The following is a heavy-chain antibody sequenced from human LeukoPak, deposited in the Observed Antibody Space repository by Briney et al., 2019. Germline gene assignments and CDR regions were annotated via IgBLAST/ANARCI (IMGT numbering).Heavy chain of an antibody. CDR2: MNPNSGNT. V-gene: IGHV1-8*01. J-gene: IGHJ5*02. Sequence: GASVKVSCKASGYTFTSYDINWVRQATGQGLEWMGWMNPNSGNTGYAQKFQGRVTMTRNTSISTAYMELSSLRSEDTAVYYCARELSGYYDFRSGPTGWFDTWGQGTRSPSPQ. CDR3: ARELSGYYDFRSGPTGWFDT. D-gene: IGHD3-3*01. CDR1: GYTFTSYD.